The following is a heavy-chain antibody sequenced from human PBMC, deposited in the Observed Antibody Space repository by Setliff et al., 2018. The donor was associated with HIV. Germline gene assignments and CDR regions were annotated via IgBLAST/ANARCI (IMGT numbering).Heavy chain of an antibody. D-gene: IGHD3-10*01. CDR2: IGSSNHGI. V-gene: IGHV3-48*04. CDR1: GFSFSRYW. CDR3: ASFYGDYGY. J-gene: IGHJ4*01. Sequence: PGGSLRLSCAASGFSFSRYWMSWVRQAPGKGLDWVAHIGSSNHGIHYTATVQGRFTVSRDNANNLLFLQMNNLRAEDTAVYYCASFYGDYGYWGHGTQVTVSS.